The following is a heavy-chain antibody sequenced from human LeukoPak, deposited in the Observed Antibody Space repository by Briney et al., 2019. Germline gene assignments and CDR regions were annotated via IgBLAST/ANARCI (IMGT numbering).Heavy chain of an antibody. V-gene: IGHV1-8*03. CDR2: MNPNSGNT. CDR3: ARGRGSSSSNYYYYMDV. J-gene: IGHJ6*03. D-gene: IGHD6-6*01. CDR1: GGTFTSYD. Sequence: ASVKVSCKASGGTFTSYDINWVRQATGQGLEWMGWMNPNSGNTGYAQKFQGRVTITRNTSISTAYMELSSLRSEDTAVYYCARGRGSSSSNYYYYMDVWGKGTTVTVSS.